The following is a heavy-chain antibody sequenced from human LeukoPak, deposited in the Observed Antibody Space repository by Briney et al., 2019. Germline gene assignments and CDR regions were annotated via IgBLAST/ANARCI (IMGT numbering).Heavy chain of an antibody. CDR1: GFTFEDYA. J-gene: IGHJ6*02. V-gene: IGHV3-9*01. Sequence: GGSLRLSCAASGFTFEDYAMHWVRQAPGRGLEWVSGSSWNSGSIGYADSVKGRFTISRGNAKNSLYLQMNSLRAEDTALYYCAKDIRRGSGLDYYYGMDVWGQGTTVTVSS. CDR3: AKDIRRGSGLDYYYGMDV. D-gene: IGHD3-10*01. CDR2: SSWNSGSI.